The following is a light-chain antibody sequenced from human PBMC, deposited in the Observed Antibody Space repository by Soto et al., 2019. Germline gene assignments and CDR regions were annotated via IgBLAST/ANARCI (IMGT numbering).Light chain of an antibody. CDR3: QAWDSSTPLYV. CDR1: KLGNKY. CDR2: QDN. J-gene: IGLJ1*01. V-gene: IGLV3-1*01. Sequence: SYELTQPPSVSVSPGQTASITCSGDKLGNKYACWYQQKPGQSPVVVIYQDNKRPSGIPERFSGSNSGDTATLTISGTQAMDEGDYYCQAWDSSTPLYVFGTGTKLTVL.